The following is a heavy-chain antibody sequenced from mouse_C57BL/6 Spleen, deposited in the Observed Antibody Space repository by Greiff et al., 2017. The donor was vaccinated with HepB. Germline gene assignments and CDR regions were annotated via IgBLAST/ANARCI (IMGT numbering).Heavy chain of an antibody. CDR1: GFTFSSYA. V-gene: IGHV5-4*01. CDR3: ARDRDYYGSSQGYFDV. D-gene: IGHD1-1*01. J-gene: IGHJ1*03. CDR2: ISDGGSYT. Sequence: DVKLVESGGGLVKPGGSLKLSCAASGFTFSSYAMSWVRQTPEKRLEWVATISDGGSYTYYPDNVKGRFTISRDNAKNNLYLQMSHLKSEDTAMYYCARDRDYYGSSQGYFDVWGTGTTVTVSS.